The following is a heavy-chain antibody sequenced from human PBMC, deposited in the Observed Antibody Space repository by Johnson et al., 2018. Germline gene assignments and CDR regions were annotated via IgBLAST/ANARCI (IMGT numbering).Heavy chain of an antibody. CDR1: GFTFSDYY. CDR2: ISSRGSTI. D-gene: IGHD6-13*01. Sequence: QVQLVQSGGGLVKPGGSLRLSCAASGFTFSDYYMSWIRQAPGKGLEWVSYISSRGSTIYYADSVKGRFTISRDNAKNSLYLQMNSLRAEDTAVYYCARDHTYRSSWLHLEYFQHWGQGTLVTVSA. J-gene: IGHJ1*01. CDR3: ARDHTYRSSWLHLEYFQH. V-gene: IGHV3-11*04.